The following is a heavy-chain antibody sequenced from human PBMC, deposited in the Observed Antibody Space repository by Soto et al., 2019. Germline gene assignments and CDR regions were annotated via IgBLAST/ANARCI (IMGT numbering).Heavy chain of an antibody. Sequence: SVKVSCKASGYTFTLYATHSARQAPGQRLEWMGWINAANGNTISSQKFQGRVTLTRDTSASTGYMELSTLNCRDTAVYYCARDHSREYEGWRGYSQELDYWGQGTGVTISS. CDR2: INAANGNT. V-gene: IGHV1-3*01. CDR3: ARDHSREYEGWRGYSQELDY. J-gene: IGHJ4*02. D-gene: IGHD3-3*01. CDR1: GYTFTLYA.